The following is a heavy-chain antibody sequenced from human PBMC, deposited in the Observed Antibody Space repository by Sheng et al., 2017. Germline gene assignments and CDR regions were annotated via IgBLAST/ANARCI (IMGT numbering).Heavy chain of an antibody. Sequence: QVQLVESGGGVVQPGRSLRLSCAASGFTFSSYAMHWVRQAPGKGLEWVAVISYDGSNKYYPDSVKGRFTISRDNSKNTLYLQMNSLRAEDTAVYYCARGLSYYDILTGYWRRDYYYYGMDVWGQGTTVTVSS. CDR1: GFTFSSYA. CDR2: ISYDGSNK. V-gene: IGHV3-30*04. D-gene: IGHD3-9*01. J-gene: IGHJ6*02. CDR3: ARGLSYYDILTGYWRRDYYYYGMDV.